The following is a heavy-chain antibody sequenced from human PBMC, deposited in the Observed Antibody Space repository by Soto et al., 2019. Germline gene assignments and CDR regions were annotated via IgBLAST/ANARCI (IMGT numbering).Heavy chain of an antibody. D-gene: IGHD5-18*01. CDR2: IDYSGNT. CDR3: ARDIRGYSRAFDY. CDR1: GDSVSSRSYY. Sequence: PSETLSLTCTASGDSVSSRSYYWTWVRQPPGKGLEWIGYIDYSGNTNYDPSLQSRVTMSLDTSKNQFSLKLTSVTAADTAFYYCARDIRGYSRAFDYWGQGIMVTVSS. J-gene: IGHJ4*02. V-gene: IGHV4-61*01.